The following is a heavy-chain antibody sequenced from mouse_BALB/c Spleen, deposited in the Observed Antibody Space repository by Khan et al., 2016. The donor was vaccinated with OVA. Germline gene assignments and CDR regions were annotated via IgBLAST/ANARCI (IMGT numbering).Heavy chain of an antibody. CDR3: ARIPTFITTALDY. CDR2: ITNGGGNT. V-gene: IGHV5-12-2*01. Sequence: EVKLMESGGGLVQPGGSLKLSCAASGFTFSSNTMSWVRQTPEKRLEWVAYITNGGGNTYSPDTVKGRFTLSRDNAKNTLYLQLSSLKSEDTAMYYCARIPTFITTALDYWGQGTSVTVAS. D-gene: IGHD1-2*01. CDR1: GFTFSSNT. J-gene: IGHJ4*01.